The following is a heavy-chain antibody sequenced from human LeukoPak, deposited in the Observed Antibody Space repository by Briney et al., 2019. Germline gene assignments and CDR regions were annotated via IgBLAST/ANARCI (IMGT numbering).Heavy chain of an antibody. Sequence: SETLSLTCTVSGGSISSYYWSWIRQPAGKGLEWIGRIYSRGNTNYNPSLKSRVTMSVDTSKNQFSLRLSSVTAADTAVYYCAKDPHTGIAPDYWGQGTLVTVSS. CDR1: GGSISSYY. J-gene: IGHJ4*02. CDR3: AKDPHTGIAPDY. CDR2: IYSRGNT. V-gene: IGHV4-4*07. D-gene: IGHD1-14*01.